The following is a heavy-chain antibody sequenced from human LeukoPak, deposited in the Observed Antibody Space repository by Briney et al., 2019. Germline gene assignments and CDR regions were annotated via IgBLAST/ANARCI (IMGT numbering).Heavy chain of an antibody. D-gene: IGHD3-3*01. CDR2: ISYDGSNK. Sequence: GGSLRLSCAASGFTFSSYAMHWVRQAPGKGLEWVAVISYDGSNKYYADSVKGRFTISRDKSKNTLYLQMNSLRVEDTAVFYCARDQYDTWSRRGNFDSWGQGTLVIVSS. CDR3: ARDQYDTWSRRGNFDS. V-gene: IGHV3-30-3*01. CDR1: GFTFSSYA. J-gene: IGHJ4*02.